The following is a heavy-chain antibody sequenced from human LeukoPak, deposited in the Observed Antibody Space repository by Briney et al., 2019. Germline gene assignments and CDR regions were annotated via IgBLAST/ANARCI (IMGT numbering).Heavy chain of an antibody. Sequence: PGRSLRLSCAASGFTFDDYAMPWVRQVPGKGLEWVSGISWNSGSKGYADSVKGRFNLSRDNAMNSLYLQMNSLRAEDTALYYCAKGYSSSGTDAFDIWGQGTMVTVSS. CDR1: GFTFDDYA. CDR2: ISWNSGSK. J-gene: IGHJ3*02. V-gene: IGHV3-9*01. CDR3: AKGYSSSGTDAFDI. D-gene: IGHD6-13*01.